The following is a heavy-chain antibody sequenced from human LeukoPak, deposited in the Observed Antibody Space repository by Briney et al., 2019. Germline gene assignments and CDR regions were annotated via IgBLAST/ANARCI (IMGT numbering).Heavy chain of an antibody. V-gene: IGHV4-59*01. CDR3: ARTKDHYGSRPIYGMDV. CDR2: IYYSGST. CDR1: GGSISSYN. Sequence: SETLSLTCTDSGGSISSYNWSWIRQPPGKGLEWMGYIYYSGSTNYNPSLKSRVTISVATSKNQFSLKLSSVTAADTAVYYCARTKDHYGSRPIYGMDVWGQGTTVTVSS. D-gene: IGHD3-10*01. J-gene: IGHJ6*02.